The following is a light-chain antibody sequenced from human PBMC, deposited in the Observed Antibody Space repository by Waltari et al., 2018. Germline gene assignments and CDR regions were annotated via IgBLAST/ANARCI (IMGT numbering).Light chain of an antibody. V-gene: IGKV1-33*01. Sequence: DIQLTQSPSSLSASVGDRVTITCQASHDISKCLNGYCQKVGEAPKLLIYDTSKLDIGVPSRFSGRGSGTLFTLTIISLEPEDFATYFCQQYESLISFGQGTRLDLK. CDR1: HDISKC. J-gene: IGKJ5*01. CDR3: QQYESLIS. CDR2: DTS.